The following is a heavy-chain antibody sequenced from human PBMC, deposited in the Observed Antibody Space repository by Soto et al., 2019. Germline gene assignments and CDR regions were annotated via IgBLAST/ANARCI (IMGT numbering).Heavy chain of an antibody. CDR1: GGSINNTNYS. V-gene: IGHV4-39*01. J-gene: IGHJ5*01. Sequence: PSETLSLTCSVSGGSINNTNYSWVWIRQPPGKGLEWIGMIYYNGRKYYSESLKSRATISVDPSKNQISLMVTSVTAADTAVYYSARSGSRGYYKDWFDAWGHGSLVTVSS. CDR3: ARSGSRGYYKDWFDA. CDR2: IYYNGRK. D-gene: IGHD1-26*01.